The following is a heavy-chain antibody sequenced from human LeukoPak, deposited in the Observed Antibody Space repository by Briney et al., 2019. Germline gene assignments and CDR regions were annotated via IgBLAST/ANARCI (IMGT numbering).Heavy chain of an antibody. D-gene: IGHD3-22*01. V-gene: IGHV4-34*01. Sequence: SETLSLTCAVYGGSFSGYYWSWIRQPPGKGLEWIGEINHSGSTNYNPSLKSRVTISVDTSKNQFSLKLSSVTAADTAVYYCARYYYDSSGPLWKFGYWGQGTLVTVSS. CDR3: ARYYYDSSGPLWKFGY. CDR2: INHSGST. J-gene: IGHJ4*02. CDR1: GGSFSGYY.